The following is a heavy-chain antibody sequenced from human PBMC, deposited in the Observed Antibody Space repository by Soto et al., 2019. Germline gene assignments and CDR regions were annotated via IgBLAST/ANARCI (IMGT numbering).Heavy chain of an antibody. V-gene: IGHV1-69*02. CDR3: ARSVVIVHIGYMDV. Sequence: QVQLVQSGAEVKKPGSSVKVSCEASGGTFTNYIFSWVRQAPGQGLEWMGRFIPIQGKADYALKFQDRVTFTADESTKTVYMEMRGLRPEDPALYFCARSVVIVHIGYMDVWGKGTAISVSS. CDR1: GGTFTNYI. D-gene: IGHD2-15*01. J-gene: IGHJ6*03. CDR2: FIPIQGKA.